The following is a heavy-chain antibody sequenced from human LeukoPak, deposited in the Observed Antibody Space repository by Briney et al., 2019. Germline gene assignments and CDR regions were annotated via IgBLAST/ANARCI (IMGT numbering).Heavy chain of an antibody. V-gene: IGHV4-59*08. D-gene: IGHD6-6*01. CDR2: IYYSGST. CDR3: ARRTSGSSHFDY. J-gene: IGHJ4*02. Sequence: SETLSLTCTVSGGSISSYYWSWIRQPPGKGLEWIGYIYYSGSTNYNPSLKSRVAISLDTSNNQFSLYLNSVTAADTAVYYCARRTSGSSHFDYWGQGTLVTVSS. CDR1: GGSISSYY.